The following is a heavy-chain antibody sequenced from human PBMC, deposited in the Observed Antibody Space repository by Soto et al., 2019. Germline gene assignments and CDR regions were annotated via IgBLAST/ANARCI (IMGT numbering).Heavy chain of an antibody. CDR3: ARHLGTYGDWAFDY. Sequence: QLQLQESGPGLVKPSETLSLTCTVSGGSISTNSHYWAWIRQPPGKGLEWIASIHYDGRTYHNPPLKSRVTVSLDTSRNQFSLHLISVTAADTAVYFCARHLGTYGDWAFDYWGQGTLVTISS. J-gene: IGHJ4*02. D-gene: IGHD4-17*01. CDR2: IHYDGRT. V-gene: IGHV4-39*01. CDR1: GGSISTNSHY.